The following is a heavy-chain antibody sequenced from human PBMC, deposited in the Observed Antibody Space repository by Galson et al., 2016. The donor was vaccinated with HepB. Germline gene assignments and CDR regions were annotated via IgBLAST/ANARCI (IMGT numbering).Heavy chain of an antibody. Sequence: SLRLSCAASGFTVSNNYMRWIRQAPGKGLEWVSFIYSGGGTYYADSVRGRFTISRDNSKNTLYLQMNILIAEDTAVYYCARGGNYAGSWGQGTLVTVSS. CDR2: IYSGGGT. CDR3: ARGGNYAGS. CDR1: GFTVSNNY. V-gene: IGHV3-66*01. J-gene: IGHJ4*02. D-gene: IGHD3-16*01.